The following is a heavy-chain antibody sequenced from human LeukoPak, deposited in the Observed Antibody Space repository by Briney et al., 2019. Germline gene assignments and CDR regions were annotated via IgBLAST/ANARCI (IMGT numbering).Heavy chain of an antibody. D-gene: IGHD1-1*01. V-gene: IGHV3-13*01. CDR3: ARGPTHLYYGMDV. CDR2: IGVAGDT. Sequence: GGSLRLSCAASGFTVSNSDIHWVRQSTGGGLEWVSTIGVAGDTYYSASVKGRFTISIDNARNSLFLQMFSLKAEDTAVYYCARGPTHLYYGMDVWGPGTTVTVSS. J-gene: IGHJ6*02. CDR1: GFTVSNSD.